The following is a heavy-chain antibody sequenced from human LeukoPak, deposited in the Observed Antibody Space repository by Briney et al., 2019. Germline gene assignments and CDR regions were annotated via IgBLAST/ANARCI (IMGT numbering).Heavy chain of an antibody. V-gene: IGHV3-30-3*01. D-gene: IGHD3-3*01. Sequence: GGSLRLSCAASGFTFSSYAMHWVRQAPGKGLEWVAVISYDGSNKYYADSVKGRFTISRDNSKNTLYLQMNSLRAEDTAVYYCARGMPYYDFWSGYQDYWGQGTLVTVSS. CDR3: ARGMPYYDFWSGYQDY. CDR2: ISYDGSNK. CDR1: GFTFSSYA. J-gene: IGHJ4*02.